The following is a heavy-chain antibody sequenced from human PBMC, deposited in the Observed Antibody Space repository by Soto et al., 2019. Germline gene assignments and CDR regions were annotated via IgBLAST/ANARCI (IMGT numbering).Heavy chain of an antibody. J-gene: IGHJ4*02. CDR2: ISGSGGST. CDR3: ARRGSGSYYDY. Sequence: EVQLLESGGGLVQPGGSLRLSCAASGFTFSSYAMNWVRQAPGKGLEWVSVISGSGGSTYYADSVKGRFTISRDNSKKTLYLQMNSLRAEDTAVYYCARRGSGSYYDYWGQGTLVTVSS. D-gene: IGHD1-26*01. CDR1: GFTFSSYA. V-gene: IGHV3-23*01.